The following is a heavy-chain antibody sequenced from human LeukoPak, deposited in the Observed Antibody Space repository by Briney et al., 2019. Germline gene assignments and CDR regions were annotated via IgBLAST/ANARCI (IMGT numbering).Heavy chain of an antibody. CDR1: GFTFSSYS. J-gene: IGHJ4*02. CDR3: ARGSGVKPLDY. CDR2: ISSSSSYI. Sequence: GGSLRLSCAASGFTFSSYSMNWVRQAPGNGLEWVSSISSSSSYIYYADSVKGRFTISRDNAKNSLYLQMNSLRADDTAMYYCARGSGVKPLDYWGQGTLVTVSS. V-gene: IGHV3-21*01.